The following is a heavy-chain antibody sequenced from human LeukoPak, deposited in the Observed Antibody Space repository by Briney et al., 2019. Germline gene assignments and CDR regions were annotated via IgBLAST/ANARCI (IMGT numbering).Heavy chain of an antibody. J-gene: IGHJ5*02. CDR2: FDPEDGET. CDR1: GYTLTELS. D-gene: IGHD6-13*01. CDR3: ATEPPIAAAGGNWFDP. V-gene: IGHV1-24*01. Sequence: GASVKVSCKVSGYTLTELSMHWVRQAPGKGLEWMGGFDPEDGETIYAQKFQGRVTMTEDTSTDTAYMELSSLRSEDTAVYYCATEPPIAAAGGNWFDPWGQGTLVTVSS.